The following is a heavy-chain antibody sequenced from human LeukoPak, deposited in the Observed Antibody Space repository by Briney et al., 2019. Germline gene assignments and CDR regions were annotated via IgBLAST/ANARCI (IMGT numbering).Heavy chain of an antibody. J-gene: IGHJ6*02. CDR3: ASAYCSGGSCYSGYYYYGMDV. CDR1: GGSISSSSYY. CDR2: IYYSGST. D-gene: IGHD2-15*01. Sequence: SETLSLTCTVSGGSISSSSYYWGWIRQPPGKGLEWIGSIYYSGSTYYNPSLKSRVTISVDTSKNQFSLKLSSVTAAGTAMYYCASAYCSGGSCYSGYYYYGMDVWGQGTTVTVSS. V-gene: IGHV4-39*07.